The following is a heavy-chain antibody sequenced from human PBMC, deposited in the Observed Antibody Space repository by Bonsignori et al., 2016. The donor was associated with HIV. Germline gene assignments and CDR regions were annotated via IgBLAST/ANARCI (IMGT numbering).Heavy chain of an antibody. J-gene: IGHJ6*03. V-gene: IGHV3-30*02. Sequence: VRQMPGKGLEWVAFIRYDGSNKYYADSVKGRFTISRDNSKNTLYLQMNRLRAEDTALYYCAKAGPREPTYYYYMDVWGKGTTVTVSS. CDR3: AKAGPREPTYYYYMDV. CDR2: IRYDGSNK. D-gene: IGHD1-26*01.